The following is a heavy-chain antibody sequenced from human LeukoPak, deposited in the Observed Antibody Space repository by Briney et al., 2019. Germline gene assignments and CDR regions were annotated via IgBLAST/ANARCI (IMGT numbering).Heavy chain of an antibody. CDR1: GFTFSSYA. CDR3: AKDPIPADSGYDSQFDY. CDR2: ISGSGGST. Sequence: PGGSLRLSCAASGFTFSSYAMSWVRQAPGKGLEWVSAISGSGGSTYYADSVKGRFTISRDNSKNTLYPQMNSLRAEDTAVYYCAKDPIPADSGYDSQFDYWGQGTLVTVSS. J-gene: IGHJ4*02. V-gene: IGHV3-23*01. D-gene: IGHD5-12*01.